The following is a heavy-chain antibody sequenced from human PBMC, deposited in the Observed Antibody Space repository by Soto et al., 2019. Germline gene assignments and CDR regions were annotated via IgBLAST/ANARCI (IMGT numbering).Heavy chain of an antibody. CDR1: GGSISSYY. CDR2: VYSSGST. Sequence: QVQLQESGPGLVKPSETLSLTCTVSGGSISSYYWNWIRQPPGKGLGWIGYVYSSGSTNYNPSLRSRVTISVDTSKNHFSLKLSSVTAADTAVYFCARGSSAPGWFDPWGQGTLVTVSS. J-gene: IGHJ5*02. CDR3: ARGSSAPGWFDP. V-gene: IGHV4-59*01.